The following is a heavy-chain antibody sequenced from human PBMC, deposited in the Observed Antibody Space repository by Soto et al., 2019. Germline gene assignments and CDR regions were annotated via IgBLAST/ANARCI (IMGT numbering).Heavy chain of an antibody. CDR1: GYTFTSYY. D-gene: IGHD3-9*01. J-gene: IGHJ4*02. CDR2: INPSGGST. CDR3: ARGYDILTPETPYY. Sequence: ASVKVSCKASGYTFTSYYMHWVRQAPGQGLEWMGIINPSGGSTSYAQKFQGRVTITADKSTSTAYMEQGSLRSEDTAVYYCARGYDILTPETPYYWGQGTLVTVSS. V-gene: IGHV1-46*01.